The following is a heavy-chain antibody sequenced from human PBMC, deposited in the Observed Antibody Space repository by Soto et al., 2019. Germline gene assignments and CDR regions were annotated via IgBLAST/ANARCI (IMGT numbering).Heavy chain of an antibody. D-gene: IGHD2-2*01. CDR3: ARTLDIVVVPAAFDAFDI. CDR1: GFTFSSYS. J-gene: IGHJ3*02. CDR2: ISSSSSYI. V-gene: IGHV3-21*01. Sequence: LRLSCAASGFTFSSYSMNWVRQAPGKGLEWVSSISSSSSYIYYADSVKGRFTISRDNAKNSLYLQMNSLRAEDTAVYYCARTLDIVVVPAAFDAFDIWGQRTMVTVSS.